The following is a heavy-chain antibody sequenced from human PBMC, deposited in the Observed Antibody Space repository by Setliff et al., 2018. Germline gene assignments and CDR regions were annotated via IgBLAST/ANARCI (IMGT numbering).Heavy chain of an antibody. CDR3: ARDRVRGGVAVAPGDY. J-gene: IGHJ4*02. D-gene: IGHD6-19*01. Sequence: ASVKVSCKASGYTFTSYGISWVRQAPGQGLEWMGWISAYNGYTNYAQKLQGRVTMTTDTSTSTAYMELRSLRCDDTAVYYCARDRVRGGVAVAPGDYWGQGTLVTVSS. CDR2: ISAYNGYT. V-gene: IGHV1-18*01. CDR1: GYTFTSYG.